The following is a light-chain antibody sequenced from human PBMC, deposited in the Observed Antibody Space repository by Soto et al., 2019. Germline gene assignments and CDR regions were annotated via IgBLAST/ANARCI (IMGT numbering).Light chain of an antibody. V-gene: IGKV3-20*01. CDR1: QSVRSSY. J-gene: IGKJ2*03. Sequence: EIVLTQSPGTLSLSPGERATLSCRASQSVRSSYLAWYQQKPGQAPRLLIYGASSRATGIPDRFSGSGSGTDFTVTISRLEPEDFAVYYCQQYGSSLLYSCGQGTKPEIK. CDR3: QQYGSSLLYS. CDR2: GAS.